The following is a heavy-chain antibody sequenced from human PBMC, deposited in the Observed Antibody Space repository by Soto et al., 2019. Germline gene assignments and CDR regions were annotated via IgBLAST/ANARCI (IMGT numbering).Heavy chain of an antibody. V-gene: IGHV4-31*03. Sequence: QVQLQESGPGLVKPSQTLSLTCTVSGGSISSGGYYWSWIRQHPGKGLEWIGYIYYSGSTYYNPSLKSRVTISVDTSKNQFSLKLSSVTDADTAVYYCARDGDYYDSGSAAFDIWGQGTMVTVSS. CDR3: ARDGDYYDSGSAAFDI. CDR1: GGSISSGGYY. CDR2: IYYSGST. D-gene: IGHD2-21*01. J-gene: IGHJ3*02.